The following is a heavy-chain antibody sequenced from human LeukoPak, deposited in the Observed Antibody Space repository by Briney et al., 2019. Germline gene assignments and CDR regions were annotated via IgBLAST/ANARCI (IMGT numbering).Heavy chain of an antibody. CDR3: AKGVEQRYYYYYMDV. Sequence: GGSLRLSCAASGFTFSSYGMHWVRQAPGKGLEWVAFIRYDGSNKYYADSVKGRFTISRDNSKNTLYLQMNSLRAEDTAVYYCAKGVEQRYYYYYMDVWGKGTTVTVS. J-gene: IGHJ6*03. CDR2: IRYDGSNK. CDR1: GFTFSSYG. V-gene: IGHV3-30*02. D-gene: IGHD6-25*01.